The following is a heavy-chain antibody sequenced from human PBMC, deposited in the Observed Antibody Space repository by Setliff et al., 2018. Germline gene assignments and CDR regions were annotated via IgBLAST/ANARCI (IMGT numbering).Heavy chain of an antibody. Sequence: SVKVSCKASGGTFSSYAISWVRQAPGQGLEWMGGIIPIFGTANYAQKFQGRVTITTDESTSTAYMELRSLRSDDTAVYYCARWGAAVADPRGQGTLVTVSS. CDR1: GGTFSSYA. J-gene: IGHJ5*02. D-gene: IGHD6-19*01. CDR2: IIPIFGTA. CDR3: ARWGAAVADP. V-gene: IGHV1-69*05.